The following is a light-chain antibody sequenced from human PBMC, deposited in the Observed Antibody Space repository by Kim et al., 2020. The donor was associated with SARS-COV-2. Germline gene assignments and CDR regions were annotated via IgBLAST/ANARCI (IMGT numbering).Light chain of an antibody. CDR2: CAS. V-gene: IGKV3-20*01. Sequence: SPGERATLSCRASQSVSSSYLAWYQQKPGQAPRLLIYCASSRATGIPDRFSGSGSGTDFTLTISRLEPEDFAVYYCQQYGSSPPYSFGQGTKLEI. J-gene: IGKJ2*03. CDR1: QSVSSSY. CDR3: QQYGSSPPYS.